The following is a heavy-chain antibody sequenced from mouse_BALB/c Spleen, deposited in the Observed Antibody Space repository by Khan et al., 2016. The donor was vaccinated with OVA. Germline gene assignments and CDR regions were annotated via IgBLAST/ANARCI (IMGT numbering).Heavy chain of an antibody. CDR1: GYTFTDYV. Sequence: QVQLQQSGPELVKPGGSVKMSCKASGYTFTDYVINWVKQRNGQGLEWIGEIYPGSGTTYYNEKFKGKATLSADKSSNTAYMQLSSLTSEDSADYFCAKNYASWFAYWGQGTLVTVSA. CDR3: AKNYASWFAY. CDR2: IYPGSGTT. J-gene: IGHJ3*01. V-gene: IGHV1-77*01.